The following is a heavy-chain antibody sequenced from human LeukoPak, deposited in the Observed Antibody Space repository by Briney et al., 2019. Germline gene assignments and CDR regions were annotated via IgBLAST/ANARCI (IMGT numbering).Heavy chain of an antibody. CDR3: AKDGQSYAPYAMDV. V-gene: IGHV3-30*02. D-gene: IGHD5-18*01. J-gene: IGHJ6*02. CDR1: GFIFSDYA. Sequence: GGSLRLSCAASGFIFSDYAMHWVRQAPGKGLEWVAQIWFDGSKKNYADSVKGRFTISRDQSKNTVSRQMNSLRAEDTALYYCAKDGQSYAPYAMDVWGQGTTVTVSS. CDR2: IWFDGSKK.